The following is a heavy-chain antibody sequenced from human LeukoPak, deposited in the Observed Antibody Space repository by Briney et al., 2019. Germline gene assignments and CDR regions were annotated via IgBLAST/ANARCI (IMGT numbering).Heavy chain of an antibody. D-gene: IGHD6-19*01. V-gene: IGHV1-18*01. Sequence: ASVKVSCKASVYIFTTYGINWVRQAPGQGLEWMGWISGYNGATNYAQNFQGRVTMTTDTSTSTAYMELRSLRSDETAVYYCARDSLGVSRGWYRENTFDIWGQGTLVTVSS. CDR3: ARDSLGVSRGWYRENTFDI. CDR1: VYIFTTYG. CDR2: ISGYNGAT. J-gene: IGHJ3*02.